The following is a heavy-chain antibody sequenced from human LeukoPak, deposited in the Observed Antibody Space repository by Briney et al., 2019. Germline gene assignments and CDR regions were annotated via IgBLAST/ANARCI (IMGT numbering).Heavy chain of an antibody. J-gene: IGHJ6*04. Sequence: GGSLRLSCAASGFTSSSYEMNWVRQASGKGLERVSYISSSGSTIYYADSVTGRFTISRDNAKTSLYPQMNSPRAEDAAVYYCAERGITMIGGVWGKGTAVTISS. V-gene: IGHV3-48*03. CDR3: AERGITMIGGV. CDR1: GFTSSSYE. CDR2: ISSSGSTI. D-gene: IGHD3-10*02.